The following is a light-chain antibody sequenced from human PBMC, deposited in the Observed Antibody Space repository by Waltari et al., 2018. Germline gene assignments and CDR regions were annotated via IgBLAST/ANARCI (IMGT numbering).Light chain of an antibody. J-gene: IGKJ2*01. CDR1: QSISDW. CDR3: QQYDAYPYT. V-gene: IGKV1-5*03. CDR2: RAS. Sequence: DIQMTQFPATLSASVGDRVTITCRASQSISDWLAWFQQKPGKAPKRLIYRASTLHTGVPSRFSGSGSGSEFTLTINSLQADDFATYFCQQYDAYPYTFGQGTKLEI.